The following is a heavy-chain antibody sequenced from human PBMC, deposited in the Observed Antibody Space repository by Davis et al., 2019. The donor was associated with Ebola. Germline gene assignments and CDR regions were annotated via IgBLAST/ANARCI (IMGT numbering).Heavy chain of an antibody. D-gene: IGHD1-1*01. J-gene: IGHJ6*04. CDR2: ISGYNGNT. V-gene: IGHV1-18*01. CDR1: GYNFNSYG. CDR3: ARALGTGTPYGMDV. Sequence: ASVKVSCKASGYNFNSYGVSWVRQAPGQGLEWMGWISGYNGNTYYAQRLQFQGRVTMTTDTSTSTAYMELRNLRSDDTAVYYCARALGTGTPYGMDVWGKGTTVTVSS.